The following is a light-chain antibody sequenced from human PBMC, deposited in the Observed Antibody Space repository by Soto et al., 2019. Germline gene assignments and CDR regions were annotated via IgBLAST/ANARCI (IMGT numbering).Light chain of an antibody. V-gene: IGKV3-15*01. CDR3: QQYNNWPMWT. Sequence: EIVMTQSPATLSVSPVEVATLSCSASQSVSSSLAWYQQKPGQAPRLLIYGASTRATGIPARFSGSGSGTEFTLTINSLQSEDFAVYYCQQYNNWPMWTFGQGTKVDIK. CDR1: QSVSSS. J-gene: IGKJ1*01. CDR2: GAS.